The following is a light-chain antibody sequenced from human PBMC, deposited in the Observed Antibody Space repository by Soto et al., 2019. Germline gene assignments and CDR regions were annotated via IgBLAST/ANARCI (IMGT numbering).Light chain of an antibody. Sequence: EILLTQSPGTLSLSPGERATLSCRASQSVSPSSLAWYQQRPGQSPRLLIYGASSRATGIPDRFSGRGSGTDFTLIISRLEPEDFAVYYCQQFAGSFGGGTRLEIK. V-gene: IGKV3-20*01. CDR1: QSVSPSS. CDR3: QQFAGS. CDR2: GAS. J-gene: IGKJ5*01.